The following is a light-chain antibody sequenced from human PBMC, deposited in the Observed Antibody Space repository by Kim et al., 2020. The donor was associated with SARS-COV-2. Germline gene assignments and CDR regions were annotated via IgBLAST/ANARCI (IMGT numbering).Light chain of an antibody. CDR3: TSYTSSTTWV. CDR2: DVS. V-gene: IGLV2-14*03. Sequence: GQSITISCTGTSSDVGGYNFVSRYQQHPGKAPKLLIHDVSGRPSGVSNRFSGSKSGNTASLTISGLQAEDEADYYCTSYTSSTTWVFGGGTKLTVL. CDR1: SSDVGGYNF. J-gene: IGLJ3*02.